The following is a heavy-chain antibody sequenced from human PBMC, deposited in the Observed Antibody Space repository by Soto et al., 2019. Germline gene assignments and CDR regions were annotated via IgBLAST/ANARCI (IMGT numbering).Heavy chain of an antibody. CDR3: ARRSMLRVNFFDY. D-gene: IGHD2-8*01. V-gene: IGHV4-59*08. CDR1: GCSISSYY. J-gene: IGHJ4*02. Sequence: SETLSLACTVSGCSISSYYWSWIRQPPGKGLEWIGYISYSGSTNYNPSLKSRVTISVDTSKNQFSLKLSSVTAADTAVYYCARRSMLRVNFFDYWGRGTLVTVSS. CDR2: ISYSGST.